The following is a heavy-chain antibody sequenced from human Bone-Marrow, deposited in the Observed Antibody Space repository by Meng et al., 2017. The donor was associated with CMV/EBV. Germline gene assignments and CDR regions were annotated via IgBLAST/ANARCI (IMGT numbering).Heavy chain of an antibody. Sequence: GGSLRLSCEGSGFTFSRYWMHWVRQAPGKGLEWVSYISSSGSTIYYADSVKGRFTISRDNAKNSLYLQMNSLRAEDTAVYYCARGGAYSSSWYGYWGQGTLVTVSS. V-gene: IGHV3-48*03. D-gene: IGHD6-13*01. CDR1: GFTFSRYW. J-gene: IGHJ4*02. CDR2: ISSSGSTI. CDR3: ARGGAYSSSWYGY.